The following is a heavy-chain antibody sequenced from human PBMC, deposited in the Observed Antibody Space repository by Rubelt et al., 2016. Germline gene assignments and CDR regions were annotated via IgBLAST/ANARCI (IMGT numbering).Heavy chain of an antibody. CDR3: AGELSDY. Sequence: QVQLQQWGAGLLKPSETLSLTCAVYGGSFSGYYWSWIRQPPGKGLEWIGEINHSGSTNYNPSLKSGVTKSVETSRNQLSRKLSSGTAADTAVYYCAGELSDYWGQGTLVTVSS. J-gene: IGHJ4*02. V-gene: IGHV4-34*01. CDR1: GGSFSGYY. D-gene: IGHD3-10*01. CDR2: INHSGST.